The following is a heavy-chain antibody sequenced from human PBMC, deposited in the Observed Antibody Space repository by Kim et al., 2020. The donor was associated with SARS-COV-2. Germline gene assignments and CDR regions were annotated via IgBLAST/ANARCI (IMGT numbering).Heavy chain of an antibody. CDR3: AKDKLKDPYGMDV. CDR2: MSGIGFAT. Sequence: GGSLRLSCAASGFTFNTYAMSWVRQPQGKGLEWVSTMSGIGFATYYADSVRGRFTIFRDNSKNTLYLQMNTLRAEDTAIYYCAKDKLKDPYGMDVWGQGTTVTVSS. CDR1: GFTFNTYA. J-gene: IGHJ6*02. V-gene: IGHV3-23*01.